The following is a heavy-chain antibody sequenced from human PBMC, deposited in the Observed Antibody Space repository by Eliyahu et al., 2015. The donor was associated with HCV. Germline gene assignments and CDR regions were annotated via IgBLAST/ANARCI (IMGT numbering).Heavy chain of an antibody. CDR1: GYTXKDXX. Sequence: QVQLMQSGPEVQRPGASVKXSCESXGYTXKDXXXHWVRXAPGQGLEWMGRINANSGSTSYAQKFQGRVTMTRDTTISTAYMELRSLTSDDTAVYYCVRGGMFGDPLHFDYWGQGPLITVSS. CDR3: VRGGMFGDPLHFDY. CDR2: INANSGST. J-gene: IGHJ4*02. D-gene: IGHD3-10*02. V-gene: IGHV1-2*06.